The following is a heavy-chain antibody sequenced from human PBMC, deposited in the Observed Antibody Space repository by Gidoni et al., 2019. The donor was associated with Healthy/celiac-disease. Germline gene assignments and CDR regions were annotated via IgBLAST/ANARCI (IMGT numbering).Heavy chain of an antibody. CDR2: IWYDGSNK. V-gene: IGHV3-33*01. J-gene: IGHJ2*01. CDR3: ARGAAAGTQWYFDL. D-gene: IGHD6-13*01. Sequence: QVQLVESGGGVVQPGRSLRLSCAASGFTFSSYGMHWVRQAPGKGLEWVAVIWYDGSNKYYADSVKGRFTISRDNSKNTLYLQMNSLRAEDTAVYYCARGAAAGTQWYFDLWGRGTLVTVSS. CDR1: GFTFSSYG.